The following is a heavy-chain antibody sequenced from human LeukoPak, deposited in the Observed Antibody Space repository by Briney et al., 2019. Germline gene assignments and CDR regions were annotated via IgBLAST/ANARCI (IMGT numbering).Heavy chain of an antibody. CDR2: IWYDGSNK. J-gene: IGHJ5*02. CDR3: ARELYGDYSNWFDP. Sequence: GGSLRLSCAASGFTFSSYGMHWVRQAPGKGLEWVEVIWYDGSNKHYADSVKGRFTISRDNSKNTLYLQMNSLRAEDTAVYYCARELYGDYSNWFDPWGQGTLVTVSS. CDR1: GFTFSSYG. V-gene: IGHV3-33*01. D-gene: IGHD4-17*01.